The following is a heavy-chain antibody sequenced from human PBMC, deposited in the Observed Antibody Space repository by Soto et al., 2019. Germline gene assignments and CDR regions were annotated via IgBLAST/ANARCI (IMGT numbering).Heavy chain of an antibody. D-gene: IGHD6-13*01. J-gene: IGHJ6*02. CDR1: GFTFDDYA. V-gene: IGHV3-9*01. CDR2: ISWNSGSI. Sequence: EVQLVESGGGLVQPGRSLRLSCAASGFTFDDYAMHWVRQAPGKGLEWVSGISWNSGSIGYADSVKGRFTISRDNXKXSXXLQMNSLRAEDTALYYCAKDMRIAAAGPPTYGMDVWGQGTTVTVSS. CDR3: AKDMRIAAAGPPTYGMDV.